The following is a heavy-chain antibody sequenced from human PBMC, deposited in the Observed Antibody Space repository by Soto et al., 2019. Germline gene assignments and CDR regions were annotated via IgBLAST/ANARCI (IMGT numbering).Heavy chain of an antibody. V-gene: IGHV3-30*18. Sequence: QVQLVESGGGVFQPGRSLRLSCAASGFTFSSFGMHWVRQAPGKGLEWVALISYDGSDEYYRDSVKGRFTISRDNSKNTLFLQVNSLRREDTAVYYCAKDTSPGVSASSSDYWGQGALVTVSS. CDR2: ISYDGSDE. J-gene: IGHJ4*02. CDR3: AKDTSPGVSASSSDY. D-gene: IGHD2-2*01. CDR1: GFTFSSFG.